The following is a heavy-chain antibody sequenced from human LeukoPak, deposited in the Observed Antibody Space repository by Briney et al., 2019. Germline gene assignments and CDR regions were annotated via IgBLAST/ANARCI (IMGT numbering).Heavy chain of an antibody. D-gene: IGHD4-17*01. Sequence: GSSVKISCKTSGGTFSSYAISWVRHEPRQGVVWWGGIIPIFGTENYAQKFQGRVTITADESTSTAYMELSSLRSEDKAVYYCRRAGWDYRDSWCDHGGRETLVTVSS. CDR1: GGTFSSYA. CDR2: IIPIFGTE. V-gene: IGHV1-69*01. J-gene: IGHJ5*02. CDR3: RRAGWDYRDSWCDH.